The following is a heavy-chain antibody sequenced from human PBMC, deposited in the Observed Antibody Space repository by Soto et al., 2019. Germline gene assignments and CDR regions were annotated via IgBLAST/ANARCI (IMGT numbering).Heavy chain of an antibody. D-gene: IGHD4-17*01. Sequence: EVQLVESGGGLVKPGGSLRLSCAASGFTFSSYSMNWVRQAPGKGLEWVSSISSSSSYIYYADSVKGRFTISRDNAKNSLYLQMNSLRAEDTAVYYCARDLYCDYGPHAFDIWGQGTMVTVSS. CDR3: ARDLYCDYGPHAFDI. CDR1: GFTFSSYS. CDR2: ISSSSSYI. V-gene: IGHV3-21*01. J-gene: IGHJ3*02.